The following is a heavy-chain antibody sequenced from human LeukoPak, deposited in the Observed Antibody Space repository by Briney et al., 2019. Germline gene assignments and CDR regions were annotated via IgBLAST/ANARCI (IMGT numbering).Heavy chain of an antibody. CDR3: ARDLRVGATNWFDP. CDR1: GYTFTGYY. D-gene: IGHD1-26*01. Sequence: ASVKVSCKASGYTFTGYYMHWVRQAPGQGLEWMGWINPNSGGTNYAQKFQGRVTMTRDTSISTAYMELSRLRSDDTAVYYCARDLRVGATNWFDPWGQGTLVTVSS. CDR2: INPNSGGT. V-gene: IGHV1-2*02. J-gene: IGHJ5*02.